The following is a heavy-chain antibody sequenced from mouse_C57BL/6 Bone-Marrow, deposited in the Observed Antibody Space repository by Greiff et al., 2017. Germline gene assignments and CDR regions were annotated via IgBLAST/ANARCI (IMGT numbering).Heavy chain of an antibody. CDR2: IYPRDGST. V-gene: IGHV1-85*01. CDR3: ARLECDGSGGDWYFDV. J-gene: IGHJ1*03. Sequence: VPLQQSGPELVKPGASVKLSCKASGYTFTSYDINWVKQRPGQGLEWIGWIYPRDGSTKYNEKFKGKATLTVDTSSSKAYMELHSLTSEDSAVYVCARLECDGSGGDWYFDVWGTGTTVTVSS. CDR1: GYTFTSYD. D-gene: IGHD1-1*01.